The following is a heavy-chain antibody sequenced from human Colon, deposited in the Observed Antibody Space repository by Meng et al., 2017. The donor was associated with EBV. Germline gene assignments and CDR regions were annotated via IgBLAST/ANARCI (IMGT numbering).Heavy chain of an antibody. D-gene: IGHD2-8*02. Sequence: QVAIQQGGAGLLKPSETLSLTRAVNGGSLRGAYWNWIRQPPGKGLEWIGEIIHGGSPSYNPSLKSRVTISIDTSKNQLSLMLSSVTAADTAVYYCARRPTGIDYWGQGTLVTVSS. V-gene: IGHV4-34*12. CDR2: IIHGGSP. CDR3: ARRPTGIDY. J-gene: IGHJ4*02. CDR1: GGSLRGAY.